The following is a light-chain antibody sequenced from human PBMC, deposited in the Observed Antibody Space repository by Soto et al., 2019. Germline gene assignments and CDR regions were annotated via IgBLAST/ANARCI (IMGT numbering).Light chain of an antibody. CDR2: EVS. J-gene: IGLJ3*02. CDR3: SSYRSSSTLGV. CDR1: SSDVGGYNY. V-gene: IGLV2-14*01. Sequence: QLVLAQPASVSGSPGQSITISCTGTSSDVGGYNYVSWYQQHPAKAPKLVIYEVSNRPSGVSNRFSGSKSGNTASLTISGLQAEDEADYFCSSYRSSSTLGVFGGGTKVTVL.